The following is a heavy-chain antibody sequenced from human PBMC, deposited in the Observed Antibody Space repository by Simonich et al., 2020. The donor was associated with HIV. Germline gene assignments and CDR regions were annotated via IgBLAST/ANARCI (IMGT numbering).Heavy chain of an antibody. CDR2: TNHSGST. CDR3: ARGFYQRLYYFDY. V-gene: IGHV4-34*01. D-gene: IGHD2-2*01. J-gene: IGHJ4*02. CDR1: GGPFSGYY. Sequence: QVQLQQWGAGLLKPSETLSLTCAVYGGPFSGYYWSWIRQPPGKGLEWIGETNHSGSTNYNPSLKSRVTISGDTSKNQFSLKLSSVTAADTAVYYCARGFYQRLYYFDYWGQGTLVTVSS.